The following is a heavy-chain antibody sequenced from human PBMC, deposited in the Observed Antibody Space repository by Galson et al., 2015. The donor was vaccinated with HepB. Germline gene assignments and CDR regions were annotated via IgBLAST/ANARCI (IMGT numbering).Heavy chain of an antibody. Sequence: QSGAEVKKPGESLRISCKGSGYTFTNYWINWVRQMPERGLEWMGRIDPRDSYTNYSPSFQGHVTISVDTSINTAYLQWSSLQASDTAMYYCATPPYCTNGVCFDYWGQGTLVTVSS. CDR2: IDPRDSYT. J-gene: IGHJ4*02. CDR1: GYTFTNYW. D-gene: IGHD2-8*01. CDR3: ATPPYCTNGVCFDY. V-gene: IGHV5-10-1*01.